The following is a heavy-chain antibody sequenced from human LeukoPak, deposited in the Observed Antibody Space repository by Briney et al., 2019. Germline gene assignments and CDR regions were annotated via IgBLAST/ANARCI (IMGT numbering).Heavy chain of an antibody. CDR1: GGSISSSSYY. V-gene: IGHV4-39*01. D-gene: IGHD3-10*01. CDR2: IYYSGSP. Sequence: SETLSLTCTVSGGSISSSSYYWGWIRQPPGKGLEWIGSIYYSGSPYYNPSLKSRVTISVDTSKKQFSLKLSSVTAADTAVYYCARHVGFITMVRGVINNNWFDPWGQGTLVTVST. CDR3: ARHVGFITMVRGVINNNWFDP. J-gene: IGHJ5*02.